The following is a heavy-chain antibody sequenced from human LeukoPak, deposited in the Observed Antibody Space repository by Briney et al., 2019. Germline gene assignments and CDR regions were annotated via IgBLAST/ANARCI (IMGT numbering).Heavy chain of an antibody. V-gene: IGHV3-23*01. J-gene: IGHJ3*02. CDR1: GFSFSAYT. D-gene: IGHD2-21*01. Sequence: GGSLRLSCAASGFSFSAYTMSWVRQAPGKGPEWVSAINSGGDATSYADSVRGRFTISRGNSKNTLYLQMNSLRAEDTAVYSCAKAAVIIGLAAFDTWGQGTMVTVSS. CDR3: AKAAVIIGLAAFDT. CDR2: INSGGDAT.